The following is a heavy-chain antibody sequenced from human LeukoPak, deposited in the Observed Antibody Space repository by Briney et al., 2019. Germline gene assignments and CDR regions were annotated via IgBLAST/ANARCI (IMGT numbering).Heavy chain of an antibody. CDR2: VNAGNGNT. CDR3: ARTTAMVTIFDY. Sequence: ASVKVSCKDSGYTFTSYTMHWVRQAPGQRLEWMGWVNAGNGNTKYSQKFQGRVTITRDTSASTAYMELSSLRSEDTAVYYCARTTAMVTIFDYWGQGTLVTVSS. V-gene: IGHV1-3*01. J-gene: IGHJ4*02. CDR1: GYTFTSYT. D-gene: IGHD5-18*01.